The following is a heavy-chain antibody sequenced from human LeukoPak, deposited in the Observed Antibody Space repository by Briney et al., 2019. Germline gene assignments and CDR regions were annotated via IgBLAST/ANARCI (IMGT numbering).Heavy chain of an antibody. V-gene: IGHV3-30*02. CDR2: IRYDGSNK. CDR3: AKERGRRGSGSYYNDY. D-gene: IGHD3-10*01. Sequence: PGGSLRLSCAASGFTFSSYGMHWVRQAPGKGLEWVAFIRYDGSNKYYADSVKGRFTISRDNSKSTLYLQMNSLRAEDTAVYYRAKERGRRGSGSYYNDYWGQGTLVTVSS. J-gene: IGHJ4*02. CDR1: GFTFSSYG.